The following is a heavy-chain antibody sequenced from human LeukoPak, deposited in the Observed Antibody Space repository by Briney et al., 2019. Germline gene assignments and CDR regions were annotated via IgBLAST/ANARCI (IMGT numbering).Heavy chain of an antibody. Sequence: ASVKVSCKASGYTFTGYYMHWVRQAPGQGLEWMGRINPNSGGTNYAQKFQGRVTMTRDTSISTAYMELSRLRSDDTAVYYCARLRAPVAATAVDAFDIWGQGTMVTASS. CDR1: GYTFTGYY. V-gene: IGHV1-2*06. D-gene: IGHD2-15*01. CDR2: INPNSGGT. J-gene: IGHJ3*02. CDR3: ARLRAPVAATAVDAFDI.